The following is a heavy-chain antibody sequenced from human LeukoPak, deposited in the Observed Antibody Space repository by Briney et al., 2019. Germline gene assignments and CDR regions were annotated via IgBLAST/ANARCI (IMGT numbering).Heavy chain of an antibody. Sequence: SETLSLTCTVSGGSVSSGSYFWTWIRQSPGKRLEYVGYIYDSGRTNYNPSLKSRVTISKDTSKNQFSLKLSSVTAADTAVYYCARGLYGDYWGQGTLVTVSS. J-gene: IGHJ4*02. CDR3: ARGLYGDY. D-gene: IGHD3-16*01. CDR1: GGSVSSGSYF. CDR2: IYDSGRT. V-gene: IGHV4-61*01.